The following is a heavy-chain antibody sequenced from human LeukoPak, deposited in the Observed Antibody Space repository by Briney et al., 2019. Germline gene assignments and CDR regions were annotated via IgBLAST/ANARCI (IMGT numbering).Heavy chain of an antibody. D-gene: IGHD3-9*01. J-gene: IGHJ4*02. Sequence: PGGSPRLSCAASGFTFDGYGVYWVRQAPGKGLEWVSGITWNSDDMAYADSVKGRFTISRDNAKNCLYLQMNSLRVEDTALYYCTKVTDWRTGFDYWGQGTLVTVSS. V-gene: IGHV3-9*01. CDR2: ITWNSDDM. CDR1: GFTFDGYG. CDR3: TKVTDWRTGFDY.